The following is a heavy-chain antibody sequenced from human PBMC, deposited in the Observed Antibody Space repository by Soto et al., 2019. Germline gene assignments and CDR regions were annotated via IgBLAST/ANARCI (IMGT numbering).Heavy chain of an antibody. Sequence: GGSLRLSCAASGFSFNDFSMHWVRQAPGKGLEWVALISDDGNKIYYTDSVKGRFTISRDISKNTLSLQMNSLRLEDTDLYYCARDANSGYDTHLDYWGQGTLVTVSS. D-gene: IGHD5-12*01. V-gene: IGHV3-30-3*01. CDR1: GFSFNDFS. J-gene: IGHJ4*02. CDR3: ARDANSGYDTHLDY. CDR2: ISDDGNKI.